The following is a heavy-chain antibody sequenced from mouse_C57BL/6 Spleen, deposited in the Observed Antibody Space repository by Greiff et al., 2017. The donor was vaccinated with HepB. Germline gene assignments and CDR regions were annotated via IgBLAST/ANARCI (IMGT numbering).Heavy chain of an antibody. CDR2: IHPNSGST. D-gene: IGHD2-1*01. V-gene: IGHV1-64*01. J-gene: IGHJ4*01. CDR3: ARGIYYGPTGAMDY. CDR1: GYTFTSYW. Sequence: QVHVKQPGAELVKPGASVKLSCKASGYTFTSYWMHWVKQRPGQGLEWIGMIHPNSGSTNYNEKFKSKATLTVDKSSSTAYMQLSSLTSEDSAVYYCARGIYYGPTGAMDYWGQGTSVTVSS.